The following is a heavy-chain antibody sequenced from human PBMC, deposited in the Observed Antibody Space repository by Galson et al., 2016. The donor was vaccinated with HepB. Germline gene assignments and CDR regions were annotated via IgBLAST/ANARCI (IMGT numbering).Heavy chain of an antibody. V-gene: IGHV3-30*03. CDR1: GFIFSSHG. CDR3: ASAGDFARLAGFDY. J-gene: IGHJ4*02. CDR2: VSNDGSDT. D-gene: IGHD3-16*01. Sequence: SLRLSCAASGFIFSSHGMHWVRQTPGKGLEWVAVVSNDGSDTYYAHSVKGRFTVSRDNSKNTLYLHMNTLGAEDTALYYCASAGDFARLAGFDYWGQGTPVTVSS.